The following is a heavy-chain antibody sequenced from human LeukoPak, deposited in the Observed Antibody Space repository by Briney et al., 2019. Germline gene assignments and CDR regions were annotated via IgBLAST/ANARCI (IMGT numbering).Heavy chain of an antibody. CDR2: FSSSGTT. CDR1: GDSISYFY. V-gene: IGHV4-4*07. J-gene: IGHJ4*02. D-gene: IGHD6-13*01. CDR3: ARGVIAARGNDFDY. Sequence: SETLSLTCSVSGDSISYFYWSWIRQAAGKGLEWIGRFSSSGTTDYNASLKSRVTMSVDTSKNQLSRKVISVTAADTAVYYCARGVIAARGNDFDYWGQGTLVTVS.